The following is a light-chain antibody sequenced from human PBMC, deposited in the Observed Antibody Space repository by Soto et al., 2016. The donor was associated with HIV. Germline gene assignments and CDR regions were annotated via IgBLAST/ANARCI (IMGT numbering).Light chain of an antibody. Sequence: DVVMTQSPLSLPVTLGQPASISCRSSQSLVHNNGNTFLHWFQQRPGQSPRRLIYKVSNRDSGVPDRFSGSGSGTDFTLKISRVEAGDVGVYFCMQSIYLPLTFGGGTKLDIK. CDR1: QSLVHNNGNTF. CDR3: MQSIYLPLT. J-gene: IGKJ4*01. CDR2: KVS. V-gene: IGKV2-30*02.